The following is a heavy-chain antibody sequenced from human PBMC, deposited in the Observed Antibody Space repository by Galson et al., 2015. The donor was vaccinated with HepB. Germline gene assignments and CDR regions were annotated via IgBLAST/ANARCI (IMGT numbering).Heavy chain of an antibody. V-gene: IGHV3-30*04. CDR1: GFTFSSYA. Sequence: SLRLSCAASGFTFSSYAMHWVRQAPGKGLEWVAVISYDGSNKYYADSVKGRFTISRDNSKNTLYLQMNSLRAEDTAVYYCARDYCSGGSCFFVAHYFDYWGQGTLVTVSS. D-gene: IGHD2-15*01. CDR3: ARDYCSGGSCFFVAHYFDY. J-gene: IGHJ4*02. CDR2: ISYDGSNK.